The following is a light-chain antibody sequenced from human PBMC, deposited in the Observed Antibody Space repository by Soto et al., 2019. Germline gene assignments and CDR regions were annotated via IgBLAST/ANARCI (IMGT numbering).Light chain of an antibody. J-gene: IGLJ1*01. CDR3: AAWDDSSYV. CDR1: SSNIGSNT. CDR2: SNN. V-gene: IGLV1-44*01. Sequence: VLTQPPSASGTPGQRVTISCSGSSSNIGSNTVNWYQQLPGTAPKLLIYSNNQRPSGVPDRFSGSKSGTSASLAISGLQSEDEAAYYCAAWDDSSYVFGTGTKVTVL.